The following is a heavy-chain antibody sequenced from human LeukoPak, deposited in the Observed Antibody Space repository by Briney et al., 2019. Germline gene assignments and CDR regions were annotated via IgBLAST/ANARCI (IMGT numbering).Heavy chain of an antibody. D-gene: IGHD1-20*01. J-gene: IGHJ4*02. V-gene: IGHV1-18*01. Sequence: GASVKVSCTASGYTFTSYSFSWVRQAPGQGLEWMGWISTSNGNTNYAQKLRGRVTMTTDTSTSTAYMELRSLRSDDTAMYYCARVITGRYHCDYWGQGSLVTVSS. CDR2: ISTSNGNT. CDR1: GYTFTSYS. CDR3: ARVITGRYHCDY.